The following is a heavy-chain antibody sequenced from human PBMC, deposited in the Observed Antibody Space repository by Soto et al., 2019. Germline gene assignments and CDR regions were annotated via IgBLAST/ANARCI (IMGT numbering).Heavy chain of an antibody. CDR3: ARGLKSDFWRRYRLDVFAI. D-gene: IGHD3-3*01. Sequence: SDSLSLTCAVYGGSFSGYYWSWIRQPPGKGLEWIGEINHSGSTNYNPSLKSRVTISVDTSKNQFSLKLSSVTAADTAVYYCARGLKSDFWRRYRLDVFAIW. CDR2: INHSGST. V-gene: IGHV4-34*01. J-gene: IGHJ3*02. CDR1: GGSFSGYY.